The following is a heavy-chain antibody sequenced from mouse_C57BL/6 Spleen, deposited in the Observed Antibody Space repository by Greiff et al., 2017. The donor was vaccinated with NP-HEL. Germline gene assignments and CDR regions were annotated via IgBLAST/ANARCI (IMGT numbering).Heavy chain of an antibody. CDR2: ISSGGSYT. J-gene: IGHJ3*01. D-gene: IGHD1-1*01. CDR3: ARHSLDYYGSSYGGFAY. V-gene: IGHV5-6*01. Sequence: VQLQQSGGDLVKPGGSLKLSCAASGFTFSSYGMSWVRQTPDKRLEWVATISSGGSYTYYPASVKGRFTISRDNAKNTLYLQMSSLKSEDTAMYYCARHSLDYYGSSYGGFAYWGQGTLVTVSA. CDR1: GFTFSSYG.